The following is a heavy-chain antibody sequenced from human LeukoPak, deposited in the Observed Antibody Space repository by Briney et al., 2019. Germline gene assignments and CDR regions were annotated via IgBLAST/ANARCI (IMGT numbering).Heavy chain of an antibody. CDR2: INNDGSNT. D-gene: IGHD4-17*01. CDR1: GFTFSRYW. Sequence: GGSLRLSCAGSGFTFSRYWMHWVRQAPGKGVVWVSRINNDGSNTYYADSVKGRFTISRDNAKNTLYLQMDGLRAEDTALYYCARYGTDPFDIWGQGTLVTVSS. CDR3: ARYGTDPFDI. V-gene: IGHV3-74*01. J-gene: IGHJ3*02.